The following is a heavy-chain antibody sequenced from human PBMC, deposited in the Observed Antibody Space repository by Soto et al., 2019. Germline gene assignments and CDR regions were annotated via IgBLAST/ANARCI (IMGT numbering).Heavy chain of an antibody. CDR3: ARDILRLYSYGTSYGMDV. D-gene: IGHD5-18*01. Sequence: QVQLVESGGGVVQPGRSLRLSCAASGFTFSSYAMHWVRQAPGKGLEWVAVISYDGSNKYYADSVKSRFTISRDNSKNTLYLQMNSLRAQDTAVYYCARDILRLYSYGTSYGMDVWGQGTTVTVSS. CDR1: GFTFSSYA. V-gene: IGHV3-30-3*01. J-gene: IGHJ6*02. CDR2: ISYDGSNK.